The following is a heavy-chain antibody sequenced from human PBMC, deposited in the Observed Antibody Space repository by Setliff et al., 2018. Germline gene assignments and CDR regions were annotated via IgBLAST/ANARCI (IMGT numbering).Heavy chain of an antibody. CDR3: ARERDGYSATPHWAY. CDR1: GFTFSNYA. J-gene: IGHJ4*02. V-gene: IGHV3-23*01. D-gene: IGHD5-18*01. CDR2: ISGNGDNT. Sequence: GGSLRLSCAASGFTFSNYAMTWVRQAPGKGLEWVSGISGNGDNTYYADSVKGRFTISRDNSKNTLYLQMNNLRGEDTAVYYCARERDGYSATPHWAYWGQGTLVTVSS.